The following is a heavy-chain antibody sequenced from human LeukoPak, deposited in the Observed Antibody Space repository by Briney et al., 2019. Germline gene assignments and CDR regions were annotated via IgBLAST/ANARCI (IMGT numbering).Heavy chain of an antibody. D-gene: IGHD3-9*01. Sequence: GGSLRLSCLASGFTFRDYYMTWIRQAPGKGLDWISFISSRGTTTDYADSVKGRFTISRDNANSTLFLQMNSLRAEDTALYYCARVGHYDILTGYYYYYYMDVWGKGTTVTVSS. CDR1: GFTFRDYY. J-gene: IGHJ6*03. V-gene: IGHV3-11*01. CDR3: ARVGHYDILTGYYYYYYMDV. CDR2: ISSRGTTT.